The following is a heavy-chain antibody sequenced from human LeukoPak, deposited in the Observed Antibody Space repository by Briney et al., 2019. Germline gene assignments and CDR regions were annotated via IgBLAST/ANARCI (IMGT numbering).Heavy chain of an antibody. J-gene: IGHJ6*03. D-gene: IGHD6-13*01. CDR1: GFTFSNYA. CDR3: TRAAGSGNYYYYYMDV. V-gene: IGHV3-49*04. Sequence: PGGSLRLSCATSGFTFSNYAMSWVRQAPGKGLEWVGFIRSKAYGGTTEYAASMKGRFTISRDDSKSIAYLQMNSLKTEDTAVYYCTRAAGSGNYYYYYMDVWGKGTTVTVSS. CDR2: IRSKAYGGTT.